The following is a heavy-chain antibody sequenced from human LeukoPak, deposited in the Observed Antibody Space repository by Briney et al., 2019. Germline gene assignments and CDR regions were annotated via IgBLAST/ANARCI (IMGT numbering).Heavy chain of an antibody. V-gene: IGHV4-38-2*02. Sequence: SETLSLTCTVSGYSISSGYYWGWIRQPPGKGLEWIGSIYQSGSTYYKSSLKSRVTISVDTSKNQFFLKLNSVTAADTAVYYCARVSATKGFDYWGQGTLVTVSS. CDR3: ARVSATKGFDY. CDR1: GYSISSGYY. J-gene: IGHJ4*02. D-gene: IGHD6-25*01. CDR2: IYQSGST.